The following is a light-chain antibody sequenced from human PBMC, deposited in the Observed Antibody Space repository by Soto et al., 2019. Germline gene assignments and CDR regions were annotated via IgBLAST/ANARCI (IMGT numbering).Light chain of an antibody. CDR3: AVWDDTLNGPV. Sequence: QSVLTQSPSASGTPGQRVIISCSGTTPNIGRNPVHWYQQFPGTAPKLLISTNDQRPSGVPDRFSGSKSGTSASLAISGLQSEDESDYYCAVWDDTLNGPVFGGGTK. CDR1: TPNIGRNP. CDR2: TND. J-gene: IGLJ2*01. V-gene: IGLV1-44*01.